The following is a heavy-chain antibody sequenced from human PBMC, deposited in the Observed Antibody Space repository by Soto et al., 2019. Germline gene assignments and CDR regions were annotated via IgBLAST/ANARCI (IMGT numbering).Heavy chain of an antibody. J-gene: IGHJ5*02. D-gene: IGHD2-8*01. V-gene: IGHV3-23*01. CDR2: ITGNGGVT. CDR1: GFTFRNYA. Sequence: EVQLLESGGGLVQPGGSLRLSCAASGFTFRNYAMGWVRQAPGKGLEWVSAITGNGGVTNYADSVKGRFTISRDNSKDTLYLQMNSLRAEDTALYYCAKGVYNLVCHYFDPWGQGTLVSVSS. CDR3: AKGVYNLVCHYFDP.